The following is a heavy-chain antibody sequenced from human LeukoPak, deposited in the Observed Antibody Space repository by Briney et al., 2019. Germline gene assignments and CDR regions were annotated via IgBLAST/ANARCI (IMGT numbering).Heavy chain of an antibody. Sequence: PSETLSLTCAVYGGSFSGYYWSWIRQPPGKGLEWIGEITHSGSTNYNPSLKSRVTISVDTSKNQFSLKLSSVTAADTAVYYCARGNDNVIVVVPAANDAFDIWGQGTMVTVSS. CDR2: ITHSGST. D-gene: IGHD2-2*01. V-gene: IGHV4-34*01. CDR3: ARGNDNVIVVVPAANDAFDI. J-gene: IGHJ3*02. CDR1: GGSFSGYY.